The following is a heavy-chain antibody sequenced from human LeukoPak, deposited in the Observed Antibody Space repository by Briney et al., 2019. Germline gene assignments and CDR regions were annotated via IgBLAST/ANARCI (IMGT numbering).Heavy chain of an antibody. CDR3: AKWSRGMTTVTTDDY. CDR2: IKQDGSKK. V-gene: IGHV3-7*03. D-gene: IGHD4-17*01. J-gene: IGHJ4*02. Sequence: GGSLRLSCVASGFPFSSYWMTWVRQAPGKGLEWVANIKQDGSKKSYVDSVRGRFTISRDNAKNSLYLQMNSLRAEDTAVYYCAKWSRGMTTVTTDDYWGQGTLVTVSS. CDR1: GFPFSSYW.